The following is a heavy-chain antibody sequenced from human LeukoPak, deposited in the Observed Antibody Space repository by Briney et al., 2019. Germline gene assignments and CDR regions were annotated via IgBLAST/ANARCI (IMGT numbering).Heavy chain of an antibody. V-gene: IGHV3-11*04. J-gene: IGHJ4*02. Sequence: GGSLRLSCAASGFTFSDYYMSWIRQAPGKGLEWVSYISSSGSTIYYADSVKGRFTISRDNAKNSLYLQMNSLRAEDTAVYYCASDQFDIVVVPAARNDYWGQGTLVTVSS. CDR3: ASDQFDIVVVPAARNDY. D-gene: IGHD2-2*01. CDR1: GFTFSDYY. CDR2: ISSSGSTI.